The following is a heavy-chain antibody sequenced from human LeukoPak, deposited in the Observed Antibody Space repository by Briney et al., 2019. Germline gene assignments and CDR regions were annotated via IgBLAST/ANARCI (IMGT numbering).Heavy chain of an antibody. CDR2: NRDKSKSYTT. CDR3: TRPSYYDSRGYSTNGFDI. CDR1: GFTFSSYA. Sequence: PGGSLRLSCAASGFTFSSYAITWVRQAPGKGLEWVGRNRDKSKSYTTDYAASVRGRFTISRDDSKNSLYLQMYSLKTEDTAVYFCTRPSYYDSRGYSTNGFDIWGQGTMVTVSS. J-gene: IGHJ3*02. V-gene: IGHV3-72*01. D-gene: IGHD3-22*01.